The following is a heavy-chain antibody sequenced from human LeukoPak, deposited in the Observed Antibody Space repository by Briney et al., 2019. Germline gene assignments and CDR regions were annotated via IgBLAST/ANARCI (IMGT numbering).Heavy chain of an antibody. V-gene: IGHV4-30-4*08. J-gene: IGHJ3*02. CDR1: GGSISSGDYY. CDR2: IYYSGST. D-gene: IGHD3-22*01. CDR3: ATHSSGYDSGNDAFDI. Sequence: KASETLSLTCTVSGGSISSGDYYWSWIRQPPGKGLEWIGYIYYSGSTYYNPSLKSRVTISVDTSKNRFSLKLSSVPAADTAVYYCATHSSGYDSGNDAFDIWGQGTMVTVSS.